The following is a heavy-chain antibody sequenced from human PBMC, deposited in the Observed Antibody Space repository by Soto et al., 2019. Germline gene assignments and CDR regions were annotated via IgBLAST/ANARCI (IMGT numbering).Heavy chain of an antibody. V-gene: IGHV1-46*01. CDR1: GYSFTSYY. CDR2: INPSGGST. D-gene: IGHD6-13*01. CDR3: AREAAVGPIDN. Sequence: QVQLVQSGAEVKKPGASVKLSCKASGYSFTSYYIDWVRQAPGQGLEWIGMINPSGGSTESAQKSQGIVTMTRDTSTSTVYLELSGLRFEDTAVYFCAREAAVGPIDNWGQGTLVTVSS. J-gene: IGHJ4*02.